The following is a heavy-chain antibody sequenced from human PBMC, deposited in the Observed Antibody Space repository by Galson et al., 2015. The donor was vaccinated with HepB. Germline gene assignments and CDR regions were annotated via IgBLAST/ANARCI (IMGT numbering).Heavy chain of an antibody. J-gene: IGHJ5*02. CDR2: INWNGGST. Sequence: SLRLSCAASGFTFDDYGMSWVRQAPGKGLEWVSGINWNGGSTGYADSVKGRFTISRDNAKNPLYLQMNSLRAEDTALYHCARRITIFGVVGYWFDPWGQGTLVTVSS. V-gene: IGHV3-20*01. CDR3: ARRITIFGVVGYWFDP. CDR1: GFTFDDYG. D-gene: IGHD3-3*01.